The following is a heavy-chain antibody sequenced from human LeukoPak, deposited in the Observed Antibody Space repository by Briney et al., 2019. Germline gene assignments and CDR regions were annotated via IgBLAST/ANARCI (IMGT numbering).Heavy chain of an antibody. Sequence: SETLSLTYALYGGYFSGYDWSWIRQPPGKGLEWIGEINHSGSTNYNPSLKSRVTISVDTSKNQFSLKLSPVTAADTAVYYCARRYRQWLAEYFQHWGQGTLVTVSS. CDR3: ARRYRQWLAEYFQH. J-gene: IGHJ1*01. CDR2: INHSGST. V-gene: IGHV4-34*01. D-gene: IGHD6-19*01. CDR1: GGYFSGYD.